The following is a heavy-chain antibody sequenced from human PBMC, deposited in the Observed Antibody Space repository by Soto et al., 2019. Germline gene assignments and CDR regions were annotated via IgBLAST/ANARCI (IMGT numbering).Heavy chain of an antibody. CDR2: FDPEDGET. V-gene: IGHV1-24*01. CDR3: ATVGYDSSGYTRDAFDI. J-gene: IGHJ3*02. D-gene: IGHD3-22*01. CDR1: GYTLTELS. Sequence: ASVKVSCKVSGYTLTELSMHWVRQAPGKGLEWMGGFDPEDGETIYAQKFQGRVTMTEDTSTDTAYMELSSLRSEDTAVYYCATVGYDSSGYTRDAFDIWGQGTMVTV.